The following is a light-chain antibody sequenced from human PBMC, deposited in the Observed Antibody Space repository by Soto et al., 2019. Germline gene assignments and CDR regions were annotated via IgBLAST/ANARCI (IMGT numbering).Light chain of an antibody. Sequence: EIVLTQSPGTLSLSPGERATLSCRASQSVRSYLAWYQQKPGQAPRLLIYGASNRATGIPDRFSGSGSGTDFPLTISRLEPEDFAVDDCQQYGSSGTFGQGTKVDIK. CDR3: QQYGSSGT. V-gene: IGKV3-20*01. CDR1: QSVRSY. CDR2: GAS. J-gene: IGKJ1*01.